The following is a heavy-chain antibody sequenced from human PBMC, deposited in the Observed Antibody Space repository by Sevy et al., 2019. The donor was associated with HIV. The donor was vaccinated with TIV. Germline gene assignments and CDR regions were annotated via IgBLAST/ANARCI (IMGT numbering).Heavy chain of an antibody. CDR2: IIPIFGTA. J-gene: IGHJ6*04. V-gene: IGHV1-69*06. D-gene: IGHD3-22*01. Sequence: ASVKVSCKASGGTFSSYTINWVRQAPGQGLEWMGGIIPIFGTAKYAQKFQGRVTITADKSTSTAHMELSSLRSEDTAVYYCARSRDRRGTYDSIDVWGKGTMVTVSS. CDR1: GGTFSSYT. CDR3: ARSRDRRGTYDSIDV.